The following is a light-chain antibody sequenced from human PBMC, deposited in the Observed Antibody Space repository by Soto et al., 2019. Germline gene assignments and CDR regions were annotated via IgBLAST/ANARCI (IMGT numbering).Light chain of an antibody. V-gene: IGKV3-11*01. CDR3: QQRSNWPRT. J-gene: IGKJ2*01. CDR2: DAS. CDR1: QSVSKY. Sequence: EIVLTQSPATLSLSPGERATLSCRASQSVSKYLAWYQQKPGQAPRLLIYDASNRATGITARFSGSGSGTGFTLTISSLEPEDFAVYYCQQRSNWPRTFGQGTKLEIK.